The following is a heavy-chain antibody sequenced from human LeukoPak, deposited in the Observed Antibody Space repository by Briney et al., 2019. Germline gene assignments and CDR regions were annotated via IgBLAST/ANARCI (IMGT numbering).Heavy chain of an antibody. D-gene: IGHD5-24*01. CDR3: AREGVLPTYNYYYMDV. V-gene: IGHV3-7*01. CDR2: INQDGSEK. J-gene: IGHJ6*03. CDR1: GFTFSSHG. Sequence: GGSLRLSCAASGFTFSSHGMHWVRQAPGKGLEWVANINQDGSEKYYVDSVKGRFTISRDNAKNSLYLQMNSLRAEDTSVYYCAREGVLPTYNYYYMDVWGEGTTVTAS.